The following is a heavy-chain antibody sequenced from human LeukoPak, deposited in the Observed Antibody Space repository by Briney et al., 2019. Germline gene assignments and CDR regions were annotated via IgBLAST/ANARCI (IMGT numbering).Heavy chain of an antibody. J-gene: IGHJ4*02. CDR2: IYPGDSDT. CDR3: ARRPGDRVDYFDY. D-gene: IGHD7-27*01. Sequence: GESLQISFKGSGYSFTSYWIGWVRPMPGKGLEWMGIIYPGDSDTRYSPSFQGQVTISADKSISTAYLQWSSLKASDTAMYYCARRPGDRVDYFDYWGQGTLVTVSS. CDR1: GYSFTSYW. V-gene: IGHV5-51*01.